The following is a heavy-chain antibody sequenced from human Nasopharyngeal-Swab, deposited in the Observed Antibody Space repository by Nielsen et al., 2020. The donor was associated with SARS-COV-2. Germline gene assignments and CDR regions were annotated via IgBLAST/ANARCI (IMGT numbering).Heavy chain of an antibody. CDR1: GFTFSTYY. J-gene: IGHJ4*02. CDR2: IEQHGSAI. V-gene: IGHV3-7*01. Sequence: GESLKISCVVSGFTFSTYYMGWVRQAPGKGLEWVAHIEQHGSAIIYVDSVKGRFTISRDNAKNSLYLQMNSLRAEDTAVYYCARWNFAFDYWGQGTVVTVSS. CDR3: ARWNFAFDY. D-gene: IGHD1-1*01.